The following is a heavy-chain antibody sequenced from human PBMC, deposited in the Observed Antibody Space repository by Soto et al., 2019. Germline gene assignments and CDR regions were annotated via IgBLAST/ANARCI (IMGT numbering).Heavy chain of an antibody. CDR1: GFTFSSYS. CDR3: ARDSYGDYPYYYYGMDV. V-gene: IGHV3-48*02. CDR2: ISSSSSTI. J-gene: IGHJ6*02. Sequence: GGSLRLSCAASGFTFSSYSMNWVRQAPGKGLEWVSYISSSSSTIYYADSVKGRFTISRDNAKNSLNLQMNSLRDEDTAVYYCARDSYGDYPYYYYGMDVWGQGTTVTVSS. D-gene: IGHD4-17*01.